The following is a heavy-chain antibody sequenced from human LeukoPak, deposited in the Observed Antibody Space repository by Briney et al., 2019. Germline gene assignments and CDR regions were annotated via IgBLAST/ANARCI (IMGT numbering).Heavy chain of an antibody. CDR2: IYYSGST. V-gene: IGHV4-39*01. Sequence: SETLSLTCTVSGGSISSSSYYWGWIRQPPGKGLEWIGSIYYSGSTYYNPSLKSRVTISVDTSKNQFSLKLSSVTAADTAVYYCARRSHWIYDSSGYYRKGYYFDYWGQGTLVTVSS. J-gene: IGHJ4*02. D-gene: IGHD3-22*01. CDR1: GGSISSSSYY. CDR3: ARRSHWIYDSSGYYRKGYYFDY.